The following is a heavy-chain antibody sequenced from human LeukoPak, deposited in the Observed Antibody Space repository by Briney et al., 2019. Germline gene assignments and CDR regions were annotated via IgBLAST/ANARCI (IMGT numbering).Heavy chain of an antibody. CDR3: ARLRVRGYGYGPWEGPTWLDY. D-gene: IGHD5-18*01. Sequence: SSETLSLTCTVSGGSISSYYWSWIRQPPGKGLECIGYMYYSGSTHYNPSLKSRVTISVDTSKNQFTLKLSSVTAADTAVYYCARLRVRGYGYGPWEGPTWLDYWGQGTLVTVSS. V-gene: IGHV4-59*12. CDR2: MYYSGST. J-gene: IGHJ4*02. CDR1: GGSISSYY.